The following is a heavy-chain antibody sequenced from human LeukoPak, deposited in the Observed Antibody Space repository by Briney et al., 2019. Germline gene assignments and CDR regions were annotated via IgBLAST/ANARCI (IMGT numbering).Heavy chain of an antibody. CDR3: ARELITIFGVVMAIDY. CDR2: IYYSGST. D-gene: IGHD3-3*01. Sequence: SETLSLTCTVSGGSISSSSYYWGWIRQPPGKGLEWIGSIYYSGSTYYNPSLKSRVTISVDTSKNQFSLKLSSVTAADTAVYYCARELITIFGVVMAIDYWGQGTLVTVSS. V-gene: IGHV4-39*07. J-gene: IGHJ4*02. CDR1: GGSISSSSYY.